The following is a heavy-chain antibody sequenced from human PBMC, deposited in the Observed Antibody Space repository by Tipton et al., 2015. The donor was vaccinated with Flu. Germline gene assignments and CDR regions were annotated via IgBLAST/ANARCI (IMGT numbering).Heavy chain of an antibody. CDR2: TYYRSQWYS. J-gene: IGHJ4*02. D-gene: IGHD5-12*01. CDR1: GDSVSSTGAA. CDR3: ARGRYSGFDY. V-gene: IGHV6-1*01. Sequence: PGLVKPSQTLSLTCSISGDSVSSTGAAWVWIRRSPSRGLECLGRTYYRSQWYSDYAGSVQGRITINADSSKNQFSLHLYSVTPEDTAVYYCARGRYSGFDYWGQGSLVTVSS.